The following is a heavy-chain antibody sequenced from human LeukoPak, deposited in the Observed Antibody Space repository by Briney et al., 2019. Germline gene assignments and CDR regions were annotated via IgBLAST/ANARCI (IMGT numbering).Heavy chain of an antibody. CDR1: GFTFINYA. CDR2: ITGGRGST. CDR3: AKVSVAGYYSYAMDV. D-gene: IGHD6-13*01. J-gene: IGHJ6*04. V-gene: IGHV3-23*01. Sequence: PGGSLRLSCAASGFTFINYAISWVRQAPGKGLEWVSTITGGRGSTYYADSVKGRFTISRDNSRNTLSLQMNSLRADDTAIYYCAKVSVAGYYSYAMDVWGKGTTVTVSS.